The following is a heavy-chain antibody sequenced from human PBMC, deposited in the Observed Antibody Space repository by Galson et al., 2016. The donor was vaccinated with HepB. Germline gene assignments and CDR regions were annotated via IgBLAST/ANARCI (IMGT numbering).Heavy chain of an antibody. CDR2: ISGSGVST. V-gene: IGHV3-23*01. J-gene: IGHJ6*02. Sequence: SLRLSCAASGFTFSSYAMNWVRQAPGKGLEWVSAISGSGVSTFYADSVKGRFTISRDNSKNTLYLQMNSLRAEDTAVSYCAKDLSWGIAAAGYYYYYYGMDVGGQGTAVTYSS. D-gene: IGHD6-13*01. CDR3: AKDLSWGIAAAGYYYYYYGMDV. CDR1: GFTFSSYA.